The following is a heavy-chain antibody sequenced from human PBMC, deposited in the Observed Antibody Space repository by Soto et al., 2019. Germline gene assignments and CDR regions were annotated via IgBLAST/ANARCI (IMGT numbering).Heavy chain of an antibody. D-gene: IGHD2-2*01. Sequence: SETLSLTXAVSGYSISSGYYWAWIRQPPGKGLEWIGTIYHSGSTFHNPSLKSRVTISVDTSKNQFSLKLRSVTAADTAVYYCAVGYCGSASCSREYFQHWGQGTLVTVSS. J-gene: IGHJ1*01. CDR3: AVGYCGSASCSREYFQH. V-gene: IGHV4-38-2*01. CDR2: IYHSGST. CDR1: GYSISSGYY.